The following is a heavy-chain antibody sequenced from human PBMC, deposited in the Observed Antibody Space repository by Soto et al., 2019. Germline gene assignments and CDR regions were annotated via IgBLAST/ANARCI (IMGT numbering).Heavy chain of an antibody. CDR3: ARKLIAASGTFDY. CDR2: INPNTGVT. J-gene: IGHJ4*02. D-gene: IGHD6-13*01. Sequence: GASVKVSCKASGYTFTGYYLHWVRQAPGQGLEWMGWINPNTGVTSNAQKFQGRVTMTRETSIRTAYMELSRLRSDDTAIYYCARKLIAASGTFDYWGQGTLVTVSS. V-gene: IGHV1-2*02. CDR1: GYTFTGYY.